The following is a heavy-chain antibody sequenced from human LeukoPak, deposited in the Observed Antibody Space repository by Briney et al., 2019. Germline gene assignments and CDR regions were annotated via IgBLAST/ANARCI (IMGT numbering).Heavy chain of an antibody. CDR1: GYTFTSYY. J-gene: IGHJ4*02. D-gene: IGHD3-10*01. V-gene: IGHV1-46*01. Sequence: ASVKVSCKASGYTFTSYYMHWVRQAPGQGLEWMGIINPSGGSTSYAQKFQGRVTMTRDTSTSTAYMELSSLRSEDTAVYYCARGGDTMVRGVIPNDYWGQGTLVTVSS. CDR3: ARGGDTMVRGVIPNDY. CDR2: INPSGGST.